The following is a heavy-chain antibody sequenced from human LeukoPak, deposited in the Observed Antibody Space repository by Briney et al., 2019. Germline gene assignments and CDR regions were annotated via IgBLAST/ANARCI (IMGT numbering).Heavy chain of an antibody. J-gene: IGHJ3*02. Sequence: GGSPRLSCAASGFTFSSYWMHWVRQTPGKGLVWVSRINRDGSSTIYADSVKGRFTISRDNAKNTLYLQMNSLRAEDTAVYYCARVGYYDSSGWGRYAFDIWGQGTMVTVSS. V-gene: IGHV3-74*01. D-gene: IGHD3-22*01. CDR3: ARVGYYDSSGWGRYAFDI. CDR1: GFTFSSYW. CDR2: INRDGSST.